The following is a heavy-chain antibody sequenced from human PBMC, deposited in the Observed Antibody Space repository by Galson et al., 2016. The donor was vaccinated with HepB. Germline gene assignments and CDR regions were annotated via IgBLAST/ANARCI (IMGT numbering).Heavy chain of an antibody. Sequence: QSGAEVKKPGESLKISCKGSAYSFTSYWVAWVRQKPGKGLEWMGIIFPRDSDTRYSPSFQGQVTISADKSISTAYLQWSSLKASDTAIYYCARRTGDFWSGSLSYWGQGTLVTVSS. V-gene: IGHV5-51*01. CDR1: AYSFTSYW. D-gene: IGHD3-3*01. CDR2: IFPRDSDT. J-gene: IGHJ4*02. CDR3: ARRTGDFWSGSLSY.